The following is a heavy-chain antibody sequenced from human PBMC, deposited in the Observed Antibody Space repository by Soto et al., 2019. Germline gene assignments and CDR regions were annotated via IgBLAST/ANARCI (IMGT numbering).Heavy chain of an antibody. D-gene: IGHD5-18*01. CDR3: ARERGGYGLFDS. V-gene: IGHV4-30-2*01. CDR1: GGSISNAAYS. J-gene: IGHJ4*02. Sequence: QLQLQESGSGLLTPSHTLSLTCTVSGGSISNAAYSWSWIRQPPGKGLEWIGYIYPSGMHFYNPSLRSRVTISIDRSNDQFSLNLKSVTAADTAVYSCARERGGYGLFDSWGQGTLVTVSS. CDR2: IYPSGMH.